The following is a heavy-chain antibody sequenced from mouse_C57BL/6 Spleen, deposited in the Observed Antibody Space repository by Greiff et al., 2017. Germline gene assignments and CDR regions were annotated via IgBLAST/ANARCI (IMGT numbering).Heavy chain of an antibody. CDR2: INPDSSTI. CDR1: GIDFSRYW. V-gene: IGHV4-1*01. D-gene: IGHD2-3*01. J-gene: IGHJ1*03. CDR3: ARPWDGYSWYFDV. Sequence: EVKLQESGGGLVQPGGSLKLSCAASGIDFSRYWMSWVRRAPGKGLEWIGEINPDSSTINYAPSLKDKCIISRDNAKNTLYLQMSKVRAEDAALYYCARPWDGYSWYFDVWGTGTTVTVSS.